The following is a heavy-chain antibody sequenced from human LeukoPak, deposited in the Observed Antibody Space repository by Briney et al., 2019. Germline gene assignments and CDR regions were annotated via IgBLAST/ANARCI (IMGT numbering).Heavy chain of an antibody. Sequence: PSETLSLTCSVSGYSIGSGHYWGWIRQPPGKGLEWIGSMYQTGSSYYSPSLKSRVTISLDTSKNQISLKLTFVTAADTAFYFCARENVVVQGTFDYWGRGALVTVSS. CDR3: ARENVVVQGTFDY. D-gene: IGHD2-21*01. CDR1: GYSIGSGHY. CDR2: MYQTGSS. J-gene: IGHJ4*02. V-gene: IGHV4-38-2*02.